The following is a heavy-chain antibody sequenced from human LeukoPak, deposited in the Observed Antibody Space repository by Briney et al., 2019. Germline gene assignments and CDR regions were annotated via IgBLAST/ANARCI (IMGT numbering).Heavy chain of an antibody. CDR2: IYSGGSA. V-gene: IGHV3-53*01. CDR1: GFTFSSYN. J-gene: IGHJ4*02. D-gene: IGHD6-13*01. CDR3: ARDQAAAGLFDY. Sequence: GGSLRLSCAASGFTFSSYNMNWVRQAPGKGLEWVSVIYSGGSAYYADSVKGRFTISRDNSKNTLYLQMNSLRAEDTAVYYCARDQAAAGLFDYWGQGTLVTASS.